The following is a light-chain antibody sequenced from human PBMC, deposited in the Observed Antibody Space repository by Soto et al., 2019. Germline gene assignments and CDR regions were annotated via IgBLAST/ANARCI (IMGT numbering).Light chain of an antibody. Sequence: IVLTQSPGTLSLSPGDRATLSCRASQTVTNNYLAWYQQQPGQAPRLLIYGASSRATGIPDRFSGSGSGTYFTLTIRRLEPEDFEVYYCQRYGSATTFGQGPKVDIK. CDR1: QTVTNNY. V-gene: IGKV3-20*01. CDR2: GAS. J-gene: IGKJ1*01. CDR3: QRYGSATT.